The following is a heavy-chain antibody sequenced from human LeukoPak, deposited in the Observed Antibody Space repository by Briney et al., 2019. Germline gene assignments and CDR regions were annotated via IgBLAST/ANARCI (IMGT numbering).Heavy chain of an antibody. J-gene: IGHJ4*02. D-gene: IGHD5-24*01. CDR3: ARDRDGYRGSGYYFDY. CDR1: GFTFDDYG. Sequence: GGSLRLSCAASGFTFDDYGMSWVRQAPGKGLEWVSGINWNGGSTGYADSVKGRFTISRDNAKNSLYLQMNSLRAEDTAVYYCARDRDGYRGSGYYFDYWGQGTLVTVSS. CDR2: INWNGGST. V-gene: IGHV3-20*04.